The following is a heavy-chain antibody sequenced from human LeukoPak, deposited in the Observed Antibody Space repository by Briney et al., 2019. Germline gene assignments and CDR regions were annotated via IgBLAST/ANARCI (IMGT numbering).Heavy chain of an antibody. CDR3: ATSYDFKVDPFHL. D-gene: IGHD3-3*01. CDR2: INTNGRT. V-gene: IGHV4-4*09. CDR1: GGSIRDYQ. Sequence: SETLSLTCAVSGGSIRDYQWSWIRQPPGKGLEWIGHINTNGRTDYNPSLRSRLTFSVDTSRDQFSLKLSSVTAADTAMYYCATSYDFKVDPFHLWGQGTLVTVSS. J-gene: IGHJ5*02.